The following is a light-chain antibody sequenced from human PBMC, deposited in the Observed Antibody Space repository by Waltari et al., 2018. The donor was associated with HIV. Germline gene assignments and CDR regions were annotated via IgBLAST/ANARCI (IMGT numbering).Light chain of an antibody. CDR2: WAS. J-gene: IGKJ1*01. Sequence: DIVMTQSPDSLAVSLGERDTMHCKSSQSALYNSNNKNYLAWYQQQPGQPPKLLIYWASTRESGVPDRFSGSGSGTDFTLTIGSLQAEDVARYYCQQYYSTPWTFGQGTKVEIK. V-gene: IGKV4-1*01. CDR3: QQYYSTPWT. CDR1: QSALYNSNNKNY.